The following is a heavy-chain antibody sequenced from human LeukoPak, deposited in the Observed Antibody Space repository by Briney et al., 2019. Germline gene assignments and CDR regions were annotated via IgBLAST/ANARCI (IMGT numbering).Heavy chain of an antibody. CDR3: AKNRDSSDYPRDFDY. J-gene: IGHJ4*02. CDR1: RFTFSSYG. V-gene: IGHV3-30*02. D-gene: IGHD6-19*01. Sequence: EAGGSLRLSCASSRFTFSSYGMHWVRQTPGKGLEWVAFIRHDGSYQQYADSVKGRFTVSRDNSKDTVYLQMNSLRTEDTAVYYCAKNRDSSDYPRDFDYWGQGTLITVSS. CDR2: IRHDGSYQ.